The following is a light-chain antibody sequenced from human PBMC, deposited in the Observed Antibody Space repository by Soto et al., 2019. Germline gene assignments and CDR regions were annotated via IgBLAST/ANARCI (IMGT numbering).Light chain of an antibody. Sequence: DIQITQSPSSLSESVVDRVTITCRTSQSISRYLNWYQQKPGRAPKLLIYGASTLESGVPSRFSGSGSGTDFTLTINNLQPEDFASYFCQESYSTPLNCGGGTKGDIK. CDR3: QESYSTPLN. CDR2: GAS. CDR1: QSISRY. V-gene: IGKV1-39*01. J-gene: IGKJ4*01.